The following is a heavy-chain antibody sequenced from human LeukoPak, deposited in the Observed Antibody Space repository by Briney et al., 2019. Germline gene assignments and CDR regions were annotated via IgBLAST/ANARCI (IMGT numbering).Heavy chain of an antibody. CDR2: ISAYNGNT. J-gene: IGHJ2*01. Sequence: ASVKVSCKASGYTFTSYGISWVRQAPGQGLEWMGWISAYNGNTNYAQKLQGRVTMTTDTSTSTAYMELRSLRSDDTAVYYCARGIAAAAPYWYFDLWGRGTLVTVSS. CDR3: ARGIAAAAPYWYFDL. CDR1: GYTFTSYG. D-gene: IGHD6-13*01. V-gene: IGHV1-18*01.